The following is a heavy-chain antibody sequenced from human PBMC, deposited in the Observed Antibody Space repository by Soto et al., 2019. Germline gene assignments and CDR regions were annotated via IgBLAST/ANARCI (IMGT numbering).Heavy chain of an antibody. J-gene: IGHJ4*02. V-gene: IGHV2-5*02. CDR3: AHIVVAGLGYYFDY. CDR2: IYWADDK. D-gene: IGHD6-19*01. Sequence: QITLKESGPTLVKPTQTLTLTCTFSGFSLSSTRMAVGWIRQPPGKALEWLALIYWADDKRYSPFLKSRLTITKDTSKNQMVLTMSNMDPVDTARYYCAHIVVAGLGYYFDYWGQGTLVTVSS. CDR1: GFSLSSTRMA.